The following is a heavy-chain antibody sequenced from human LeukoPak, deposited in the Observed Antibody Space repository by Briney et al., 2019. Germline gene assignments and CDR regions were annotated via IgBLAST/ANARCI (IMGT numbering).Heavy chain of an antibody. CDR1: GYTFINYY. CDR3: ARDLRYGGNTGWFDP. J-gene: IGHJ5*02. Sequence: ASVKVSCKASGYTFINYYMHWVRQAPGQGLEWMGIINPSGGSTNYAQKFHGRVTMTRETSTSTVYMELSSLRSEDTAMYYCARDLRYGGNTGWFDPWGQGTLVTVSS. V-gene: IGHV1-46*01. CDR2: INPSGGST. D-gene: IGHD4-23*01.